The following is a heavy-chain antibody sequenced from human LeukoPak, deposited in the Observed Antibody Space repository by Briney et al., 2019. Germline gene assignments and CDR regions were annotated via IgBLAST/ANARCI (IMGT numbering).Heavy chain of an antibody. CDR1: GGSISSSSSY. CDR2: IYYSGST. V-gene: IGHV4-61*05. Sequence: SETLSLTCTVSGGSISSSSSYWSWIRQPPGKGLEWIGYIYYSGSTNYNPSLKSRVTISVDTSKNQFSLKLSSVTAADTAVYYCARSYGDYRTYYYYGMDVWGQGTTVTVSS. D-gene: IGHD4-17*01. J-gene: IGHJ6*02. CDR3: ARSYGDYRTYYYYGMDV.